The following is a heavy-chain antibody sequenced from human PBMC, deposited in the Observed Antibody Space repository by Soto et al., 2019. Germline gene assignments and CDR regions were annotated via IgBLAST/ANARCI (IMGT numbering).Heavy chain of an antibody. D-gene: IGHD4-4*01. Sequence: QVQLVQSGAEVKKPGSSVKVSWKASGGTLSSYTISWVRQAPGQWLEWMGRIIPILGIANYAQKFQGRVTISADKSTSTAYMELSSLRSEDTAVYYCARGNPQLTTGGYYYYGMDVWGQGTTVTVSS. J-gene: IGHJ6*02. CDR2: IIPILGIA. CDR3: ARGNPQLTTGGYYYYGMDV. CDR1: GGTLSSYT. V-gene: IGHV1-69*02.